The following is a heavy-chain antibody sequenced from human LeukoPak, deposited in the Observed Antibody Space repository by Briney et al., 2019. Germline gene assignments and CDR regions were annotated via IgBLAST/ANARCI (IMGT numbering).Heavy chain of an antibody. CDR2: IKQDGSEK. CDR1: GFTFSSSW. J-gene: IGHJ4*02. D-gene: IGHD6-19*01. Sequence: GGSLRLSCGAFGFTFSSSWMSWVRQAPGKGLEWVANIKQDGSEKYYVDSVKGRFTISRDNTMNSLYLQMDSLGAEDTAVYYCARISTAVAGADYWGQGTLVTVSS. CDR3: ARISTAVAGADY. V-gene: IGHV3-7*01.